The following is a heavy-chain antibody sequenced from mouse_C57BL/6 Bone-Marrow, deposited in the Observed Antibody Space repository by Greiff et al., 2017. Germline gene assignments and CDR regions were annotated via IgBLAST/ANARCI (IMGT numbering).Heavy chain of an antibody. CDR1: GYAFSSSW. Sequence: VKLMESGPELVKPGASVKISCKASGYAFSSSWMNWVKQRPGKGLEWIGRIYPGDGDTNYNGKFKGKATLTADKSSSTAYMQLSSLTSEDSAVYFCARGGGYGNDYWGQGTSVTVSS. V-gene: IGHV1-82*01. J-gene: IGHJ4*01. CDR3: ARGGGYGNDY. CDR2: IYPGDGDT.